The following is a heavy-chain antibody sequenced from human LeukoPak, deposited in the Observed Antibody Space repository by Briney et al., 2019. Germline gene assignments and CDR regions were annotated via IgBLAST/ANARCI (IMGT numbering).Heavy chain of an antibody. CDR1: GGFFSGYY. J-gene: IGHJ5*02. Sequence: PSETLSLTCAVYGGFFSGYYWSWIRQPPGKGLEWIGEMNHSGSTNYNPSLKSRVTISVDTSENQFSPKLSSVTAADTAVYYCARGLYTVIAASALTNWFDPWGQGTLVTVSS. CDR2: MNHSGST. CDR3: ARGLYTVIAASALTNWFDP. V-gene: IGHV4-34*01. D-gene: IGHD6-13*01.